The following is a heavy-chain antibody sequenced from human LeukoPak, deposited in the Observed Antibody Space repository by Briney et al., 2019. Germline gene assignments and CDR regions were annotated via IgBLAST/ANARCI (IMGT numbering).Heavy chain of an antibody. CDR3: AKDYYVRTERPQIDY. V-gene: IGHV3-30*18. J-gene: IGHJ4*02. CDR2: ISYDGSNR. Sequence: QPGRSLRLSCAASGFTFSSYGMHWVRRAPGKGLEWVAVISYDGSNRYYADSVKGRFTISRDNSKNTLYLQMNSLRAEDTAVYYCAKDYYVRTERPQIDYWGQGTLVTVSS. CDR1: GFTFSSYG. D-gene: IGHD3-10*02.